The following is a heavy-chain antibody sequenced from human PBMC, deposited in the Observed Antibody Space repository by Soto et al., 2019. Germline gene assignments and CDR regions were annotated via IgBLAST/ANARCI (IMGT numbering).Heavy chain of an antibody. Sequence: ASVKVSCKASGYTFTSYGISWVRQAPGQGLEWMGWISAYNGNTNYAQKLQGRVTMTTDTSTSTAYMELRSLRSDDTAVYYCARFTERSYLGAFDIWGQGTMVTVSS. CDR1: GYTFTSYG. CDR2: ISAYNGNT. CDR3: ARFTERSYLGAFDI. V-gene: IGHV1-18*01. J-gene: IGHJ3*02. D-gene: IGHD1-26*01.